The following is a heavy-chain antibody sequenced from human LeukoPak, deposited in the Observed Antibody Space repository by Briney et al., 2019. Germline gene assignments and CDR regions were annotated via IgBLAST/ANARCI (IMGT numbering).Heavy chain of an antibody. D-gene: IGHD3-3*01. CDR2: ISTYNGNT. CDR3: ARVFTIFGVVITYYMDV. Sequence: ASVKVSCKPSGYSFSNYGISWVRQAPGRGLEWMGWISTYNGNTNYAQKFQGRVTMTTDTSTSTAYMELRSLRFDDTAVYYCARVFTIFGVVITYYMDVWGQGTTVTVSS. V-gene: IGHV1-18*01. CDR1: GYSFSNYG. J-gene: IGHJ6*03.